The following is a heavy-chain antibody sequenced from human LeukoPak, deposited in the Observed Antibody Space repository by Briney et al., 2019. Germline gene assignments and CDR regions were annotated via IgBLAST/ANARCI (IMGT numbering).Heavy chain of an antibody. CDR2: ISGSGGST. D-gene: IGHD3-10*01. CDR1: GFTFSSYA. CDR3: ARDKDDYGSGNHWFDP. Sequence: GGSLRLSCAASGFTFSSYAMSWVRQAPGKGLEWVSAISGSGGSTYYADSVKGRFTISRDNSKNTLYLQMNSLRAEDTAVYYCARDKDDYGSGNHWFDPWGQGTLVTVSS. V-gene: IGHV3-23*01. J-gene: IGHJ5*02.